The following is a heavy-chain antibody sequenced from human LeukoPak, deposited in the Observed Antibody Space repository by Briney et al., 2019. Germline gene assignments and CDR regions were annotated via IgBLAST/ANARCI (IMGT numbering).Heavy chain of an antibody. V-gene: IGHV1-18*01. CDR3: ARGSPPRRNYDSSGYYSYYFDY. J-gene: IGHJ4*02. CDR2: ISAYNGHT. Sequence: ASVKVSCKASGYTFTNYGISWVRRAPGQGLEWMGWISAYNGHTKYAQKFQGRVTMTTDTSTSTAYMELRSLRSDDTAVYYCARGSPPRRNYDSSGYYSYYFDYWGQGSLVTVSS. CDR1: GYTFTNYG. D-gene: IGHD3-22*01.